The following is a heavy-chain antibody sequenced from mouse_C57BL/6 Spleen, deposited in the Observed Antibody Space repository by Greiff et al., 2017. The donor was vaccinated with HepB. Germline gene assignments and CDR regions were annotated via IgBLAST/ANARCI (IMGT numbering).Heavy chain of an antibody. CDR3: ARGRWSFAD. CDR2: ISDGGSYT. CDR1: GFTFSSYA. D-gene: IGHD2-3*01. V-gene: IGHV5-4*01. J-gene: IGHJ3*01. Sequence: EVQRVESGGGLVKPGGSLKLSCAASGFTFSSYAMSWVRQTPEKRLEWVATISDGGSYTYYPDNVKGRFTISRDNAKNNLYLQMSHLKSEDTAMYYCARGRWSFADWGQGTLVTVSA.